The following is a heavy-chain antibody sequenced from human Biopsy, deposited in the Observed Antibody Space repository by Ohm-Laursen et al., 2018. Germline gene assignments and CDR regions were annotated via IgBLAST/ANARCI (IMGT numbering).Heavy chain of an antibody. J-gene: IGHJ6*02. D-gene: IGHD3-9*01. CDR2: ISWYGRTR. CDR1: GFTFDDYG. Sequence: SLRLSCVASGFTFDDYGMHWVRQAPGKGLEWVSLISWYGRTRYYADSVKGRFTISRDNSKNSLYLQMNSLRLEDTALYFCARAFRGQYFYYYYGMDVWGQGTTVTVSS. CDR3: ARAFRGQYFYYYYGMDV. V-gene: IGHV3-43D*04.